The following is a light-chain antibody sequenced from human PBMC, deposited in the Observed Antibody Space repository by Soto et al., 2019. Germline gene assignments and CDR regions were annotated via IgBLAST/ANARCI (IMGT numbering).Light chain of an antibody. CDR3: QSYDNSLSGSYV. CDR2: GNS. Sequence: QSVLTQPPSVSGAPGQRVTISCTGSSSNIGAGYDVHWYQQLPGTAPKLLIYGNSNRPSGVPDRFSGSKSGTSASLATTGLQAEDEADYYCQSYDNSLSGSYVFGSGTKVTVL. CDR1: SSNIGAGYD. J-gene: IGLJ1*01. V-gene: IGLV1-40*01.